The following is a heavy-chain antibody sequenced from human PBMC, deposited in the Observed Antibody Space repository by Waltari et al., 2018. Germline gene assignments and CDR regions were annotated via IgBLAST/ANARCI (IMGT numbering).Heavy chain of an antibody. CDR2: IIPIFGTA. V-gene: IGHV1-69*15. CDR1: GGTFSSYA. J-gene: IGHJ5*02. Sequence: QVQLVQSGAEVKKPGSSVKVSCKASGGTFSSYAISWVRQAPGQGLEWMGMIIPIFGTANYAKKLQGRVTITADESTSTAYMELSSLRSEDTAVYYCATSPGYSSGWYEGWFDPWGQGTLVTVSS. D-gene: IGHD6-19*01. CDR3: ATSPGYSSGWYEGWFDP.